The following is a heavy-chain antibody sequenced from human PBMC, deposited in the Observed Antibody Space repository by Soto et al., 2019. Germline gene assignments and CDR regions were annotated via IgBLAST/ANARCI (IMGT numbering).Heavy chain of an antibody. Sequence: ASVKVSCTASGYTFTGYYMHWVRQARGQGLEWMGWTNPDNGNTKSSQKFHDRVIITRDTSASTAYMDMSSLRSEDTAVYYCARGIATGQLDPWGQGTLVTVSS. J-gene: IGHJ5*02. V-gene: IGHV1-3*01. CDR3: ARGIATGQLDP. CDR2: TNPDNGNT. CDR1: GYTFTGYY. D-gene: IGHD2-15*01.